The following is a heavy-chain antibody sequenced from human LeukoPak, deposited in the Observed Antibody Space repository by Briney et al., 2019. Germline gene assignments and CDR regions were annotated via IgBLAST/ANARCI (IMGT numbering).Heavy chain of an antibody. J-gene: IGHJ3*02. CDR3: AKGAGYNNGDASDI. Sequence: PGRSLRLPCAVSGYPFNNYDTLWVRQARGKARVGVYHNTWEGGRVYCADSMKGRHPVPRDNNKHTLYAEMKPQSTGDTALYYCAKGAGYNNGDASDIWGLGTMVTVSS. CDR2: NTWEGGRV. V-gene: IGHV3-43*02. D-gene: IGHD5-24*01. CDR1: GYPFNNYD.